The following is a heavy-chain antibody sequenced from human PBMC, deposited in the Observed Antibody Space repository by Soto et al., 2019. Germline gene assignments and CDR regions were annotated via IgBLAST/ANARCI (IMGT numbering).Heavy chain of an antibody. V-gene: IGHV1-69*01. CDR3: AIFENSLRGYSYADPSYYYGMDV. CDR1: GGTFSSYA. CDR2: LIPIFGTA. Sequence: QVQLVQSGAEVKKPGSSVKVSCKASGGTFSSYAISWVRQAPGQGLEWMGGLIPIFGTANYAQKFQGRVTITEDESTSTAYMELSSLRSEDTAVYYCAIFENSLRGYSYADPSYYYGMDVWGQGTTVTVSS. J-gene: IGHJ6*02. D-gene: IGHD5-18*01.